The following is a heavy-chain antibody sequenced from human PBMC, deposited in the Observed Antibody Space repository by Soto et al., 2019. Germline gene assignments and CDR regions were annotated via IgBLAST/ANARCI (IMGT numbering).Heavy chain of an antibody. Sequence: QVQLVQSGAEEKKPGASVKVSCKASGYTFTAYAMHWVRQAPGQRLEWMGWINAGNGNTKYSQKFQGRVTITRDTSASTAYMELSSLRSEDTAAYYCARAVAVPAAFAYWGQGTLVTVSS. D-gene: IGHD6-19*01. CDR2: INAGNGNT. V-gene: IGHV1-3*05. CDR3: ARAVAVPAAFAY. CDR1: GYTFTAYA. J-gene: IGHJ4*02.